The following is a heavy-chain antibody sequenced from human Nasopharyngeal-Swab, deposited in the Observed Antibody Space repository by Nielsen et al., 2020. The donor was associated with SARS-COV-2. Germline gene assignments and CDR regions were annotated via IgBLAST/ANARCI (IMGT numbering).Heavy chain of an antibody. CDR1: GGTFSSYA. CDR2: IIPIFGTA. CDR3: ARARRRAEQQLTEFDY. J-gene: IGHJ4*02. D-gene: IGHD6-13*01. V-gene: IGHV1-69*13. Sequence: SVKVSCKASGGTFSSYAISWVRQAPGQGLEWMGGIIPIFGTANYAQKFQGRVTITADESTSTAYMELSSLRSGDTAVYYCARARRRAEQQLTEFDYWGQGTLVTVSS.